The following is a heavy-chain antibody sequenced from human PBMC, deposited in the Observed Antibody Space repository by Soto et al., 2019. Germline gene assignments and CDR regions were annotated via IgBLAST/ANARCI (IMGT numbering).Heavy chain of an antibody. CDR3: GRESGETWDYEAS. Sequence: QVQLQESGPGLVRPSETLSLTCTVSGGSISSYRWSWIRQPAGKGLEWIGRLNTYGNTHYNPSLTRRVTVSVDTSRNQFFLTLRSVTAADSAVYHCGRESGETWDYEASWGQGTPVTVSS. D-gene: IGHD1-7*01. CDR1: GGSISSYR. V-gene: IGHV4-4*07. J-gene: IGHJ5*02. CDR2: LNTYGNT.